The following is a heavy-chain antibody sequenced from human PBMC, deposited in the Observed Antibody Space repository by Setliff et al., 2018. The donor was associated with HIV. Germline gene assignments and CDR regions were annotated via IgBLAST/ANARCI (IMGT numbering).Heavy chain of an antibody. D-gene: IGHD3-10*01. CDR2: IYYSGST. CDR1: GGSISSHY. CDR3: ARSTYYYGSGKGSGWFDP. Sequence: SETLSLTCTVSGGSISSHYWSWIRQPPGKGLEWIGTIYYSGSTNYNPSLKSRVTISVDTSKNQFSLKLSSVTAADTAVYYCARSTYYYGSGKGSGWFDPWGQGTLVTVSS. J-gene: IGHJ5*02. V-gene: IGHV4-59*08.